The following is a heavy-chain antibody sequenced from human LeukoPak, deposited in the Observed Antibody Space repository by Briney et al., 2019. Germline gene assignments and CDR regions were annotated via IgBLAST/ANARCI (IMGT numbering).Heavy chain of an antibody. CDR3: ARHGSGYNAMDV. CDR2: IFRDGNT. J-gene: IGHJ6*02. CDR1: GGSVNNYW. V-gene: IGHV4-4*02. Sequence: TSETLSLTCAVSGGSVNNYWWSWVRQPPGKGLEWIGEIFRDGNTNYNPSLESRVTISVDRSNNQFSLKLISVTAADTAVYYCARHGSGYNAMDVWGQGTTVTVSS. D-gene: IGHD3-10*01.